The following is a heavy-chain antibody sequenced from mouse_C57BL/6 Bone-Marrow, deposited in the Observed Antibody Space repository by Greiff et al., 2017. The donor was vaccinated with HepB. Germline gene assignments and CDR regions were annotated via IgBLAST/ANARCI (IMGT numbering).Heavy chain of an antibody. V-gene: IGHV1-5*01. CDR2: IYPGNSDT. Sequence: EVQLQQSGTVLARPGASVKMSCKTSGYTFTSYWMHWVKQRPGQGLEWIGAIYPGNSDTSYNQKFKGKAKLTAVTSASTAYMELSILTNENSAVYYCTRFYYGNCGAMDYWGQGTSVTVSS. CDR3: TRFYYGNCGAMDY. D-gene: IGHD2-1*01. J-gene: IGHJ4*01. CDR1: GYTFTSYW.